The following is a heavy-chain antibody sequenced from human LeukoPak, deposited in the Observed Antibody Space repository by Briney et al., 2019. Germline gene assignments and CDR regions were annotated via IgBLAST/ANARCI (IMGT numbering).Heavy chain of an antibody. J-gene: IGHJ4*02. Sequence: GGSLRLSCAASGFTFSSYEMNWVRQAPGKGLEWVSYISRSGSSTYYADSVKGRFTISRDNAKNSLYLQMNSLRAEDSAVYYCAREGTVTTPIDHWGQGTLVTVSS. D-gene: IGHD4-17*01. CDR2: ISRSGSST. V-gene: IGHV3-48*03. CDR1: GFTFSSYE. CDR3: AREGTVTTPIDH.